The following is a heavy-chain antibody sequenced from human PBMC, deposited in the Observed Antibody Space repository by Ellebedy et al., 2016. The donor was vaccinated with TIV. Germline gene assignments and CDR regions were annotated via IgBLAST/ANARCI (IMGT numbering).Heavy chain of an antibody. CDR2: IYYSAAT. D-gene: IGHD3-10*01. V-gene: IGHV4-39*01. Sequence: SETLSLXXTVSAGSMSSSSHYWGRIRQPPGKGLQSMANIYYSAATFYNPSLKSRVTISLDTSKNHFSMRLSSVTAADTAVYYCARHLLRDFYGSGSPNYWYFDPWGRGTQVTVSS. CDR3: ARHLLRDFYGSGSPNYWYFDP. J-gene: IGHJ2*01. CDR1: AGSMSSSSHY.